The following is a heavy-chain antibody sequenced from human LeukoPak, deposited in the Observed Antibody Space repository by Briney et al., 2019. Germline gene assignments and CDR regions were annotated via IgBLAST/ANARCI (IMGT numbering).Heavy chain of an antibody. V-gene: IGHV4-59*01. J-gene: IGHJ4*02. D-gene: IGHD2-15*01. Sequence: SPSETLSLTCTVSGGSISSYYWSWIRQPPGKGLEWIGYIYYSGSTNYNPSLKSRVTISVDTSKNQFSLKLSSVTAADTAVYYCARGFGGYCSGGSCYPTFDYWGQGTLVTVSS. CDR3: ARGFGGYCSGGSCYPTFDY. CDR2: IYYSGST. CDR1: GGSISSYY.